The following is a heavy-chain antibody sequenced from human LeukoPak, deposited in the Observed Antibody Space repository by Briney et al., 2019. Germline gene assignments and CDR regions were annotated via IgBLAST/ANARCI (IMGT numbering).Heavy chain of an antibody. CDR1: GFTFSSHS. Sequence: GGSLRLSCAASGFTFSSHSMNWVRQAPGKGLEWVSYISSSSSTIYYADSVKGRFTISRDNAKNSLYLQMNSLRAENTAVYYCARGAYYYEDWGQGTLVTVSS. CDR3: ARGAYYYED. D-gene: IGHD3-22*01. J-gene: IGHJ4*02. V-gene: IGHV3-48*01. CDR2: ISSSSSTI.